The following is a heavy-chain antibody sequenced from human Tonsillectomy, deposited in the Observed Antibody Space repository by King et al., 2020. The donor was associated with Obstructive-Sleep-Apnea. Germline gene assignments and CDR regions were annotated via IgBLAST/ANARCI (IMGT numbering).Heavy chain of an antibody. CDR3: GMDKAGDLDS. Sequence: VQLVESGGGLVQPGRSLRLSCAASGFIFNDYAFHWVRQAPGKGLEWVSGITSNSRNIGYADSVKGRFTISKDNAKSSVYLQMNSLRPEDTALYYCGMDKAGDLDSWGQGTLVIVSS. CDR1: GFIFNDYA. D-gene: IGHD7-27*01. J-gene: IGHJ4*02. CDR2: ITSNSRNI. V-gene: IGHV3-9*01.